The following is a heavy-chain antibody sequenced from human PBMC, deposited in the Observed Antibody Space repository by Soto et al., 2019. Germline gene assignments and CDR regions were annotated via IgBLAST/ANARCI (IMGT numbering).Heavy chain of an antibody. V-gene: IGHV3-30-3*01. CDR2: ISYDGSNK. CDR1: GFTFSSYA. Sequence: QVQLVESGGGVVQPGRSLRLSCAASGFTFSSYAMHWVRQAPGKGLEWVAVISYDGSNKYYADSVKGRFTISRDNSKNTLYLQMNSLRAEDTAVYYWAVAADHDAFDIWGQGTMVTVSS. D-gene: IGHD6-19*01. CDR3: AVAADHDAFDI. J-gene: IGHJ3*02.